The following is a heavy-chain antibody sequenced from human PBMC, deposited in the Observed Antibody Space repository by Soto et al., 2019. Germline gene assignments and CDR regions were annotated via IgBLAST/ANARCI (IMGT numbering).Heavy chain of an antibody. CDR3: ARTDTAMTTTFDF. D-gene: IGHD5-18*01. CDR1: GGSISNFY. Sequence: QVQLQESGPGLVKPPETLSLTCTVSGGSISNFYWSWIRQSPVKGLEWIGYVDDSGAANYNPSLMSLVSRSVDTSKNQVSLKMSSVTAADTSVYYSARTDTAMTTTFDFWRQGTMVTVSS. CDR2: VDDSGAA. V-gene: IGHV4-59*08. J-gene: IGHJ4*02.